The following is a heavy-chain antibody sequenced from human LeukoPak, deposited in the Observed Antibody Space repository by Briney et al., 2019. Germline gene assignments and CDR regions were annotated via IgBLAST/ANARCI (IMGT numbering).Heavy chain of an antibody. J-gene: IGHJ4*02. CDR1: GFTFNRFY. D-gene: IGHD2-15*01. V-gene: IGHV3-23*01. Sequence: GSLRLSCSASGFTFNRFYLHWVRQAPGKGLEWVSGISGSGGSTYYADSVKGRFTISRDNSKNTLNLQMSSLRAEDTAVYYCARDLVVVASTAQFDYWGQGTLVTVSS. CDR3: ARDLVVVASTAQFDY. CDR2: ISGSGGST.